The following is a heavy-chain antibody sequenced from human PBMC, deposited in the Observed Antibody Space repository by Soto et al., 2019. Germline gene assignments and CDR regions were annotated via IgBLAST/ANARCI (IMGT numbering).Heavy chain of an antibody. CDR2: IYYSGST. V-gene: IGHV4-59*12. CDR3: ARDRLMATAGTARHYFGLDV. J-gene: IGHJ6*02. CDR1: GGSMSSYY. Sequence: SETLSITCTVSGGSMSSYYWNWIRQPPGKGLEWIGYIYYSGSTNYNPSLKSRVTISVDTSKNQFSLNLSSVTAADTAVYYCARDRLMATAGTARHYFGLDVWGQGTTVTVSS. D-gene: IGHD5-18*01.